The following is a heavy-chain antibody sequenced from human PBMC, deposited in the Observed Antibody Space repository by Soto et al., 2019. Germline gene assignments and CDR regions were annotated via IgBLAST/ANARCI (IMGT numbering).Heavy chain of an antibody. CDR1: GFTFSSYG. J-gene: IGHJ4*02. CDR2: ISYDGSNK. V-gene: IGHV3-30*18. D-gene: IGHD5-18*01. Sequence: QVQLVESGGGVVQPGRSLRLSCAASGFTFSSYGMHWVRQAPGKGLERVAVISYDGSNKYYADSVKGRFTISRDNSKNTLYLQMNSLRAEDTAVYYCPKGSTAMTYFDYWGQGTLVTVSS. CDR3: PKGSTAMTYFDY.